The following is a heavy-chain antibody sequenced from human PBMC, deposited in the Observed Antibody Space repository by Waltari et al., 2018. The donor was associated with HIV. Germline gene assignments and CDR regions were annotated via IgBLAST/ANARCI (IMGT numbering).Heavy chain of an antibody. V-gene: IGHV4-34*01. Sequence: QVQLNQWGAGLLKPSETLSLTCAFYGGSFSGNYWTWIRQPPGKGLEWIGEINHAGITNYNPSVKSRVTMSVDTSMNQFSLKLTSVTAADTALYYCARRAPMAYFDYWGQGSLVTVSS. J-gene: IGHJ4*02. CDR1: GGSFSGNY. D-gene: IGHD2-8*01. CDR3: ARRAPMAYFDY. CDR2: INHAGIT.